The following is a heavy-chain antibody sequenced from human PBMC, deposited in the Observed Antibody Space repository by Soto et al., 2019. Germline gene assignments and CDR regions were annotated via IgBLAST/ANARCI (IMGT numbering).Heavy chain of an antibody. CDR3: ARALVVVAPQAAFDI. CDR2: ISSSSSYI. D-gene: IGHD2-15*01. Sequence: LRLSCAASGFTFDDYAMHWVRQAPGKGLEWVSSISSSSSYIYYADSVKGRFTISRDNAKNSLYLQMNSLRAEDTAVYYCARALVVVAPQAAFDIWGQGTMVTVSS. J-gene: IGHJ3*02. CDR1: GFTFDDYA. V-gene: IGHV3-21*01.